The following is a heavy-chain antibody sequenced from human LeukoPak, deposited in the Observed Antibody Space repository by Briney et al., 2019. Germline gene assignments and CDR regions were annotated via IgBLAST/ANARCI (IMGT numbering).Heavy chain of an antibody. Sequence: TGGSLRLSCAASGFTFSSYAMSWVRQAPGKGLEWVSAISGSGGSTYYADSVKGRFTVSRDNSRDTLYLQMNSLRAEDTALYYCAKKIGTGPGHNWFDPCGQGTLVTVSS. V-gene: IGHV3-23*01. CDR3: AKKIGTGPGHNWFDP. D-gene: IGHD2-8*02. J-gene: IGHJ5*02. CDR1: GFTFSSYA. CDR2: ISGSGGST.